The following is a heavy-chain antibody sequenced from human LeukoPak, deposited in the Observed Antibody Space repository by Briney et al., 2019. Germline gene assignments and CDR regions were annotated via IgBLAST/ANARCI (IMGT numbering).Heavy chain of an antibody. CDR3: ARANAFDI. J-gene: IGHJ3*02. CDR1: GGSISNYY. Sequence: SETLSLTCTVSGGSISNYYWNWIRQPPGKGLEWIGYIYYSGTTNYNPSLKSRVTISVDTSKNQCSLKLSSVSAADTAVYYCARANAFDIWGQGTMVTVSS. CDR2: IYYSGTT. V-gene: IGHV4-59*01.